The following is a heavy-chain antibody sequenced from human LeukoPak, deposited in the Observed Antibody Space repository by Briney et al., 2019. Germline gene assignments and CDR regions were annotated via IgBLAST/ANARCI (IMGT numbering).Heavy chain of an antibody. CDR3: ARDYFGSGSA. J-gene: IGHJ5*02. CDR1: GFTFSSYS. CDR2: ISSSSNYK. D-gene: IGHD3-10*01. Sequence: GGSLRLSCAASGFTFSSYSVKWVRQAPGKGLEWVSSISSSSNYKYYADSVRGRFTISRDNAKNSLYLQMNSLRAEDTAVYYCARDYFGSGSAWGQGTLVTVSS. V-gene: IGHV3-21*01.